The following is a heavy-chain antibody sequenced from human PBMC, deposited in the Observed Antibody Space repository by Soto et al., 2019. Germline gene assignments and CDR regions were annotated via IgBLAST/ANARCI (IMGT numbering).Heavy chain of an antibody. CDR1: GGSISSSSYY. V-gene: IGHV4-39*01. CDR3: ARHRGDYYYGMYV. J-gene: IGHJ6*02. CDR2: IYYSGST. Sequence: QLQLQESGPGLVKPSETLSLTCTVSGGSISSSSYYWGWIRQPPGKGLEWIGSIYYSGSTYYNPSLKSRVTISVDTSKNQFSLKLSSVIAADTAVYYCARHRGDYYYGMYVWGQGTTVTVSS.